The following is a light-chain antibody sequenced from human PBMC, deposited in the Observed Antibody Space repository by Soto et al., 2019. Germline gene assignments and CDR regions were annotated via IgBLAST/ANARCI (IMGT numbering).Light chain of an antibody. V-gene: IGKV3-15*01. CDR3: QQYNNWPLA. CDR1: QSVSNN. J-gene: IGKJ4*01. CDR2: GAS. Sequence: EIVMTQSPASLSVSPGERATLSCRASQSVSNNLAWFQQKPGQAPRLLMYGASTRATDIPARFSGSGSGTEFTLTISRFQSEDFAIDYCQQYNNWPLAFGGGTKVEIK.